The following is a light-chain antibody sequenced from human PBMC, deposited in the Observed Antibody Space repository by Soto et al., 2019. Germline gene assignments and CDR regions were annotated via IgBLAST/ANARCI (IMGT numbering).Light chain of an antibody. CDR2: EVS. CDR1: SSDVGAYDF. CDR3: SSCTTSSTRV. V-gene: IGLV2-14*03. J-gene: IGLJ1*01. Sequence: QSVLTQPASVSGSPGQSIAISCTGTSSDVGAYDFVSWYQQHPDKAPKLMIYEVSHRPSGVSYRFSGSKSVNTATLTISGLQAEDEADYYCSSCTTSSTRVFGTGTKVTVL.